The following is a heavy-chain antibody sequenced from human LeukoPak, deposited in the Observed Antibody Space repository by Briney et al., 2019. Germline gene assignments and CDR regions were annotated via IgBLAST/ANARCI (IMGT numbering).Heavy chain of an antibody. CDR1: SESFTAYY. CDR2: INHVGST. CDR3: ARGQGWPPHFDF. J-gene: IGHJ4*02. D-gene: IGHD5-24*01. Sequence: SETLSLTCAASSESFTAYYWSWIRQSPEKGLEWIGHINHVGSTNYNPSLRSRVTLSVDTSNSQFSLEVKSVTAADMATYYCARGQGWPPHFDFWGQGALVTVSS. V-gene: IGHV4-34*01.